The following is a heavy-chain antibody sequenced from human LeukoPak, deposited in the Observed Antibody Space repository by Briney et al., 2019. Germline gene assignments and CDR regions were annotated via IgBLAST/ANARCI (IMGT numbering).Heavy chain of an antibody. CDR2: INPNSGGT. V-gene: IGHV1-2*02. J-gene: IGHJ4*02. D-gene: IGHD5-24*01. CDR3: ARYKTLEMIIDL. CDR1: GYTFTGYY. Sequence: ASVKVSCKASGYTFTGYYMHWVRQAPGQGLEWMGWINPNSGGTNYAQKFQGRVTMTRDTSVSTAYMELSRLRSDDTAVYYCARYKTLEMIIDLWDQGTLVTVSS.